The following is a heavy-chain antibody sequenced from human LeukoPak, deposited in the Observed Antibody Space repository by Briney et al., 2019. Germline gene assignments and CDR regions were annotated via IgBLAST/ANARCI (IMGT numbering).Heavy chain of an antibody. CDR2: IYPDDSDT. CDR1: GYSFTNYW. CDR3: ARIWLRAFDI. J-gene: IGHJ3*02. Sequence: GESLKIFCKGSGYSFTNYWIAWVRQMPGKGLEWMGIIYPDDSDTRYSPSFQGQVTVSADKSISTAYLQWSSLKASDTAMYYCARIWLRAFDIWGQGTMVTVSS. V-gene: IGHV5-51*01. D-gene: IGHD3-16*01.